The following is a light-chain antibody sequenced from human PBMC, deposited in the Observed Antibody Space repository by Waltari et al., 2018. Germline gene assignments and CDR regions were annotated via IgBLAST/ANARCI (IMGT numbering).Light chain of an antibody. J-gene: IGLJ2*01. CDR3: QVWDSSNGV. CDR1: KLGDKY. CDR2: QDN. Sequence: SYDLSQPPSMSVSPGQTARVTCSGDKLGDKYACWYQQKAGQSPVLVIYQDNKRPSGIPERFSGSNSGSTATRTISRTQTADEAVYYCQVWDSSNGVFGGGTKLIVL. V-gene: IGLV3-1*01.